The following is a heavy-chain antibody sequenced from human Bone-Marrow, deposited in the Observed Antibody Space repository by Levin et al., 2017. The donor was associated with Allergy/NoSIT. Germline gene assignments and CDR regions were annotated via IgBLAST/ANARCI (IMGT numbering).Heavy chain of an antibody. Sequence: SGGSLRLSCVASGFTFRGYAMNWVRQAPGKGLEWVSGISGSGGTTYYADSVKGRFTISRDNSKNTLYLQMNSLRVEDTAVYYCASPAAGTLHRLDYWGQGTLVTVSS. CDR2: ISGSGGTT. J-gene: IGHJ4*02. CDR3: ASPAAGTLHRLDY. D-gene: IGHD6-13*01. CDR1: GFTFRGYA. V-gene: IGHV3-23*01.